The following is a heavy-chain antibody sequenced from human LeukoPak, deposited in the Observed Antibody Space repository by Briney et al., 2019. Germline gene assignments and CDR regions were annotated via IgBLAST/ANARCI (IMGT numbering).Heavy chain of an antibody. Sequence: GGSLRLSCAASGFTISNYWMNWVRQAPGKGLEWVVNIKQGGSDKRYVDSVKGRFTISRDNAKNLLYLQMDSLRAEDTAVYYCASGTGWLIDYWGQGTLVTVSS. CDR1: GFTISNYW. CDR2: IKQGGSDK. J-gene: IGHJ4*02. V-gene: IGHV3-7*05. CDR3: ASGTGWLIDY. D-gene: IGHD6-19*01.